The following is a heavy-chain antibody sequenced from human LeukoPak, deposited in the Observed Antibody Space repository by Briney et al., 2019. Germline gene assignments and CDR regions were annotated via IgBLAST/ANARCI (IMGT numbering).Heavy chain of an antibody. V-gene: IGHV1-69*17. CDR1: GGTFSSYA. J-gene: IGHJ4*02. CDR3: ARGGYYDSSGYYLDY. D-gene: IGHD3-22*01. CDR2: IIPIFGIA. Sequence: ASVKVSCKASGGTFSSYAISWVRQAPGQGLEWMGRIIPIFGIANYAQKFQGRVTITADKSTGTAYMELSSLRSEDTAVYYCARGGYYDSSGYYLDYWGQGTLVTVSS.